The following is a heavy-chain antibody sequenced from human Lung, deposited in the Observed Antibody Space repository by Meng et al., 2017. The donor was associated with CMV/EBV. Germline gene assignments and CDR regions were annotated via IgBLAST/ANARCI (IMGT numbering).Heavy chain of an antibody. D-gene: IGHD3-16*02. J-gene: IGHJ4*02. CDR1: GFSFSNAW. CDR3: TTDQGNFNHDYVWGTSRPHFDY. Sequence: EVYLVESGGGLVKPGGSLRLSCAASGFSFSNAWMSWVRQAPGKGLEWIGRIKNEQDGEYTDYAMSVKGRFKISRDDSRSTVYLQMNSLKNEDSAVYYCTTDQGNFNHDYVWGTSRPHFDYWGQGTLVTVSA. V-gene: IGHV3-15*05. CDR2: IKNEQDGEYT.